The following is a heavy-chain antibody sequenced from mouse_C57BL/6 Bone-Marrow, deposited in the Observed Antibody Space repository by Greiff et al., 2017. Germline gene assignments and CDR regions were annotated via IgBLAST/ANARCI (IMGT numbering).Heavy chain of an antibody. Sequence: EVQGVESGGGFVQPGGSLSLSCAASGFTFTDYYMSWVRQPPGQALEWLGFIRNKANGYTTEYSASVKGRFTISRDNSQSILYLQMNAMRAEDSATYYCARGPDGDDVPYAMDYWGQGTSVTVAS. CDR3: ARGPDGDDVPYAMDY. V-gene: IGHV7-3*01. J-gene: IGHJ4*01. D-gene: IGHD2-2*01. CDR2: IRNKANGYTT. CDR1: GFTFTDYY.